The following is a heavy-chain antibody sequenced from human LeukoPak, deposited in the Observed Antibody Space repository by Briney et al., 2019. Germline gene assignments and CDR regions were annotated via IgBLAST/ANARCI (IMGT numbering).Heavy chain of an antibody. V-gene: IGHV3-74*01. Sequence: GGTLRLSCAASGFTFSSYWLHWVRQAPGKGLVWVSRINSDGSSTSYADPVKGRFTISCEYATNTLYVQMNNLRAEDTPVYYCATDMPDYYGSGSVITSGDYWGQGTLVTVSS. CDR3: ATDMPDYYGSGSVITSGDY. CDR2: INSDGSST. J-gene: IGHJ4*02. CDR1: GFTFSSYW. D-gene: IGHD3-10*01.